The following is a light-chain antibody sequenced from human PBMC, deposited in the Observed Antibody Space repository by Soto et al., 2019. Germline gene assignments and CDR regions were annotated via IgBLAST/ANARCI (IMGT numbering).Light chain of an antibody. Sequence: QPVLTLPAPVLGPRGRSTPSSCTGTTSQLGGHNDVSWYQQHPGKAPKLLIYGVSNRPSGVSYRFTASKSGNTASLTISGLQAEDESDYYCCSYTSNIAPYVFGTGTKVTVL. CDR3: CSYTSNIAPYV. J-gene: IGLJ1*01. CDR2: GVS. V-gene: IGLV2-14*01. CDR1: TSQLGGHND.